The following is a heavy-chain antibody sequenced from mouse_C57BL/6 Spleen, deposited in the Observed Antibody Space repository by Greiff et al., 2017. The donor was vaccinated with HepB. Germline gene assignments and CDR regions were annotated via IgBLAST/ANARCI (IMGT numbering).Heavy chain of an antibody. CDR1: GYSITSGYY. CDR3: ARAGGWDAMDY. V-gene: IGHV3-6*01. Sequence: EVHLVESGPGLVKPSQSLSLTCSVTGYSITSGYYWNWIRQFPGNKLEWMGYISYDGSNNYNPSLKNRISITRDTSKNQFFLKLNSVTTEDTATYYCARAGGWDAMDYWGQGTSVTVSS. CDR2: ISYDGSN. J-gene: IGHJ4*01. D-gene: IGHD4-1*01.